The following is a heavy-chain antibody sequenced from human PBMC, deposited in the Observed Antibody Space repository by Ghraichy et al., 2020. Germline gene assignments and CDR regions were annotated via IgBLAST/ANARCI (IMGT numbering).Heavy chain of an antibody. CDR1: GDSVSTSW. V-gene: IGHV4-4*02. CDR3: AKHIDYYWGY. Sequence: TLSLTCAVSGDSVSTSWWSWLRQAPGQGLEWIGEVYHTGSTHYNPSFKSRVTLSVDRSKNYLFLNLRSMTAADTAVYYCAKHIDYYWGYWGKGTLVPVSS. D-gene: IGHD2-21*01. CDR2: VYHTGST. J-gene: IGHJ4*02.